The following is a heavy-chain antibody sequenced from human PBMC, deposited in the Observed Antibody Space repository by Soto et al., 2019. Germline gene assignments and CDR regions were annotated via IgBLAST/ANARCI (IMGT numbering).Heavy chain of an antibody. V-gene: IGHV3-48*03. Sequence: EVQLVESGGGLVQPGGSLRLSCAASGFTFSSYEMNWVRQAPGKGLEWVSYISTSGNTMYYADSVKGRFTVSRANAKNSMYRQMSSLRAEDTAVYYCARDNREYYYDSESRPAIGMDVWGQGTTVTVSS. J-gene: IGHJ6*02. CDR1: GFTFSSYE. D-gene: IGHD3-10*01. CDR3: ARDNREYYYDSESRPAIGMDV. CDR2: ISTSGNTM.